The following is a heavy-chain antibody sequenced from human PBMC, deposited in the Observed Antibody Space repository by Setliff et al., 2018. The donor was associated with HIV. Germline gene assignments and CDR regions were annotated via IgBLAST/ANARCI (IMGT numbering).Heavy chain of an antibody. CDR2: FDPEDGNT. Sequence: ASVKVSCKVSGYTLTELSRHWVRQAPGKGLEWMGGFDPEDGNTIYAQKFQGRVTMTADTSTDTAYMELSSLRSEDTAVCYCATVSHTNVAAHDAFDIWGQGTMVTV. D-gene: IGHD6-19*01. J-gene: IGHJ3*02. CDR3: ATVSHTNVAAHDAFDI. CDR1: GYTLTELS. V-gene: IGHV1-24*01.